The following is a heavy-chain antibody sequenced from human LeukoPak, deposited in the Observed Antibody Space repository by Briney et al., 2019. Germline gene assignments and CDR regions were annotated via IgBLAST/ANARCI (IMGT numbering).Heavy chain of an antibody. CDR1: GCTFTSYA. D-gene: IGHD3-10*01. CDR3: ARATRVSYGMDV. J-gene: IGHJ6*04. V-gene: IGHV1-3*01. CDR2: INAGNGNT. Sequence: ASVKVSCKASGCTFTSYAMRWVRQAPGQRLEWMGWINAGNGNTKYSQKFQGRVTITRDTSASTAYMELSSLRSEDTAVYYCARATRVSYGMDVWGKGTTVTVSS.